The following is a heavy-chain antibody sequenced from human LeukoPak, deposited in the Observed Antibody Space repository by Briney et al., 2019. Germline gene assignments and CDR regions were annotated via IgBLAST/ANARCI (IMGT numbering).Heavy chain of an antibody. CDR3: ARGPLCRGGACYSYYYFDL. D-gene: IGHD2-15*01. CDR2: FSDSATT. J-gene: IGHJ2*01. Sequence: SETLSLTCSLSGGSISSYYWNWIRQPAGKGLEWIGRFSDSATTDYNPSLKSRVTMSLDTSKSQFSLRLTSLTAADTAIYYCARGPLCRGGACYSYYYFDLWGRGTLVTVSS. CDR1: GGSISSYY. V-gene: IGHV4-4*07.